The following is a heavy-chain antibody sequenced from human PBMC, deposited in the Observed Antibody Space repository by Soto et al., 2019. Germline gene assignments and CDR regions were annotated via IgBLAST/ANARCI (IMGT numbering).Heavy chain of an antibody. Sequence: AGGSLRLSCAASGFTFSSYVMSWVRQAPGKGLEWVSAISGSGGSTYYADSVKGRFTISRDNSKNTLYLQMNSLRAEDTAVYYCAKDYVVVVAATSDYWGQGTLVTVSS. CDR2: ISGSGGST. CDR3: AKDYVVVVAATSDY. CDR1: GFTFSSYV. J-gene: IGHJ4*02. V-gene: IGHV3-23*01. D-gene: IGHD2-15*01.